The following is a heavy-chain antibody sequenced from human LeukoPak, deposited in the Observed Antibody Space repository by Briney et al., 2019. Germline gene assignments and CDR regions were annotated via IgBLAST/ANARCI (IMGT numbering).Heavy chain of an antibody. J-gene: IGHJ4*02. Sequence: GGSLRLSCAASEFTFSNYGMHWVRQVPGKGLEWVAVISYDGTNKYYADSVKGRFTISRDNSKNTLYLQMNSLRAEDTAVYYCAREHRGYGDSWGQGTLVTVSS. CDR1: EFTFSNYG. CDR2: ISYDGTNK. D-gene: IGHD5-12*01. CDR3: AREHRGYGDS. V-gene: IGHV3-30*03.